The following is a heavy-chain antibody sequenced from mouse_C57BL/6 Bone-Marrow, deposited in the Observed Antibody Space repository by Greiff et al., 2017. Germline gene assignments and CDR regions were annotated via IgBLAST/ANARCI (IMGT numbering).Heavy chain of an antibody. D-gene: IGHD4-1*01. CDR1: GYTFTSYW. J-gene: IGHJ2*01. CDR2: IDPNSGGT. V-gene: IGHV1-72*01. Sequence: QVQLQQPGAELVKPGASVQLSCKASGYTFTSYWMHWVKQRPGRGLEGIGRIDPNSGGTKYNEKFKSKGTLTVDKPASTAYMQLSSLTSEDSAVYYCARAANWYFGYWVQGATLTVSS. CDR3: ARAANWYFGY.